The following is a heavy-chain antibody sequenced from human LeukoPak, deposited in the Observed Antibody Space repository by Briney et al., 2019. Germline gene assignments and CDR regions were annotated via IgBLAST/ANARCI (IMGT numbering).Heavy chain of an antibody. Sequence: GGSLRLSCAASGFTVSINYMSWVRQAPGKGLEWVSVIYSGGSTYYADSVNGRFTISRDNSRNTLFLQMNSLRAEDTALYYCASAREYCGSAECYEYFQHWGQGTLVTVSS. J-gene: IGHJ1*01. CDR2: IYSGGST. D-gene: IGHD2-21*01. CDR1: GFTVSINY. CDR3: ASAREYCGSAECYEYFQH. V-gene: IGHV3-53*01.